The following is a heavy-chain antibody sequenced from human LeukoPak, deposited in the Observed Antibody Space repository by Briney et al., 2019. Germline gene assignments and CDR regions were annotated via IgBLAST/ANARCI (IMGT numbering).Heavy chain of an antibody. CDR3: ARLLYYYGSGSSETGYFQH. CDR1: GYSFTSYW. Sequence: GESLKISCKGSGYSFTSYWIGWVRQMPGKGLEWMGIIYPGDSDTRYSPSFQGQVTISADKSISTAYLQWSSLKASDTAMYYCARLLYYYGSGSSETGYFQHWGQGTLVTVSS. D-gene: IGHD3-10*01. V-gene: IGHV5-51*01. J-gene: IGHJ1*01. CDR2: IYPGDSDT.